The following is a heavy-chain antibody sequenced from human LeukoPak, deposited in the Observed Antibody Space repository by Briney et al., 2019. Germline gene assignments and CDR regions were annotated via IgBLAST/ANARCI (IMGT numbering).Heavy chain of an antibody. J-gene: IGHJ4*02. D-gene: IGHD6-19*01. CDR1: GFTFSTYA. V-gene: IGHV3-23*01. CDR3: AASSGWYAPFDY. Sequence: GGSLRLSCSASGFTFSTYAMRWVRQAPGKGLECIPTISGNGGSTYYADSVKGRFTISRDNSKNTLYLQMNSLRAEDTAVYYCAASSGWYAPFDYWGQGTLVTVSS. CDR2: ISGNGGST.